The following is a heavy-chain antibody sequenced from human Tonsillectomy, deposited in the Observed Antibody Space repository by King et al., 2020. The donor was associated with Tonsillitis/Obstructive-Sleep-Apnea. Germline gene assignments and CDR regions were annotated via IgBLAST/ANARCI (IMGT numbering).Heavy chain of an antibody. CDR1: GFTFSDYY. Sequence: VQLVESGGGLVKPGGSLRLSCAASGFTFSDYYMSWIRQAPGKGLEWVSYISSSSSYTNYADSVKGRFTISRDNAKNSLYLQMNSLRAEDTAVYYCARSLAPFFDFWTHYYYYYYMDVWGKGTTVTVSS. CDR2: ISSSSSYT. CDR3: ARSLAPFFDFWTHYYYYYYMDV. D-gene: IGHD3-3*01. J-gene: IGHJ6*03. V-gene: IGHV3-11*05.